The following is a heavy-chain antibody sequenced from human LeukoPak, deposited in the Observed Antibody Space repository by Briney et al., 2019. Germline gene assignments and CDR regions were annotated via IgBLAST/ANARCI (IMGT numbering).Heavy chain of an antibody. V-gene: IGHV3-30*18. D-gene: IGHD5-12*01. CDR3: AKGHGAYSGYLYLDH. CDR2: ISYDGSDK. CDR1: GFTFSSYG. J-gene: IGHJ4*02. Sequence: GGSLRLSCAASGFTFSSYGMHWVRQAPGKGLEWVAVISYDGSDKYYADSVKGRFTISRDNSKNTLYVQMNSLRAEDTAVYYCAKGHGAYSGYLYLDHWGQGTLVTVSS.